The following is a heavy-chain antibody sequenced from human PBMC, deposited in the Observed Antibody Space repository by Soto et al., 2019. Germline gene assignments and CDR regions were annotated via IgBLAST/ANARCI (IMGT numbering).Heavy chain of an antibody. V-gene: IGHV1-69*02. D-gene: IGHD1-7*01. J-gene: IGHJ4*02. CDR2: IIPILGIA. Sequence: QVQLVQSGAEVKKPGSSVKVSCKASGGTFSSYTISWVRQAPGQGLEWMGRIIPILGIANYAQKFQGRVTITANKSTSTAYMELSCLRSEDTALNYFARREKGTTFLDSWGQVTLVTVSS. CDR1: GGTFSSYT. CDR3: ARREKGTTFLDS.